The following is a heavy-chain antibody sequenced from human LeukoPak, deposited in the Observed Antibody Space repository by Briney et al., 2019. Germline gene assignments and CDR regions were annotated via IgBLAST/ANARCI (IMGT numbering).Heavy chain of an antibody. V-gene: IGHV4-39*01. CDR3: ASLRFLEWLLTFDP. J-gene: IGHJ5*02. CDR2: IYYSGST. CDR1: GGSISSYY. D-gene: IGHD3-3*01. Sequence: SETLSLTCTVSGGSISSYYWGWIRQPPGKGLEWIGSIYYSGSTYYNPSLKSRVTISVDTSKNQFSLKLSSVTAADTAVYYCASLRFLEWLLTFDPWGQGTLVTVSS.